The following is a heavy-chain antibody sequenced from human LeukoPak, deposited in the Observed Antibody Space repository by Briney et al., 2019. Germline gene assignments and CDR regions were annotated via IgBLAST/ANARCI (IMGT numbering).Heavy chain of an antibody. V-gene: IGHV1-69*13. CDR2: IIPIFGTA. CDR3: ARASYDSSGRSDGAFDI. D-gene: IGHD3-22*01. J-gene: IGHJ3*02. CDR1: GGTFSSYA. Sequence: SVKVSCKASGGTFSSYAISWVRQAPGQGLEWMGRIIPIFGTANYAQKFQGRVTITPDESTSTAYMELSSLRSEDTAVYYCARASYDSSGRSDGAFDIWGQGTMVTVSS.